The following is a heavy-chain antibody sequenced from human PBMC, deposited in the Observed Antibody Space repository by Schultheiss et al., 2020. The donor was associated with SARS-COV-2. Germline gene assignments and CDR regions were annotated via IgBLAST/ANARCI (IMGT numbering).Heavy chain of an antibody. V-gene: IGHV4-59*10. CDR1: GGSFSGYY. CDR3: ASRKGYCSSTSCYGDAFDI. Sequence: SQTLSLTCAVYGGSFSGYYWSWIRQPAGKGLEWIGRIYTSGSTNYNPSLKTRLTMSVDTSKNQFSLKLSSVTAADTAVYYCASRKGYCSSTSCYGDAFDIWGQGTMVTVSS. CDR2: IYTSGST. J-gene: IGHJ3*02. D-gene: IGHD2-2*01.